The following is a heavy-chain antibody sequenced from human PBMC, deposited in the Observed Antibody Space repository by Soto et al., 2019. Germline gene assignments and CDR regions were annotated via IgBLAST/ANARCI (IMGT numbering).Heavy chain of an antibody. J-gene: IGHJ4*02. V-gene: IGHV3-30*18. CDR3: AKVGGEGVADY. CDR1: GFTFSSYG. D-gene: IGHD3-10*01. CDR2: ISYDGSNK. Sequence: QVQLVESGGGVVQPGRSLRLSCAASGFTFSSYGMHWVRQAPGKGLEWVAVISYDGSNKYYADSVKGRFTISRDNSKNTLYLHMNSLRAEDTAVYYGAKVGGEGVADYWGQGTLVTVSS.